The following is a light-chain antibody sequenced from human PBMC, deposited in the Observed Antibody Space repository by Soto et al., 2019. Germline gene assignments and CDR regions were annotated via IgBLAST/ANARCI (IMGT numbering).Light chain of an antibody. CDR2: DAS. CDR1: QNVFRS. Sequence: EIVLTQSPVTLSLSPGERATLSCRASQNVFRSFAWYQQKPGQAPRLLIYDASKRATGIPARFSGSGSGTDFTLTISSLEPEDFAVYFCQQRHNWPLTFGGGTRVEIK. V-gene: IGKV3-11*01. J-gene: IGKJ4*01. CDR3: QQRHNWPLT.